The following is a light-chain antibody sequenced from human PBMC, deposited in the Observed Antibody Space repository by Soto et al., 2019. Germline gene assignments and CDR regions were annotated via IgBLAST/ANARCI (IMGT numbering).Light chain of an antibody. J-gene: IGLJ2*01. V-gene: IGLV2-14*03. CDR2: DVN. CDR3: TSWTTSTTMI. CDR1: SSDIGAYNF. Sequence: SVLTQPASVSGSPGQSITISCTGTSSDIGAYNFVSWYQQHPGKAPKLMLYDVNIRPSGVSNHFSGSKSGNTASLTISGLQAEDEADYYCTSWTTSTTMIFGGGTKVTVL.